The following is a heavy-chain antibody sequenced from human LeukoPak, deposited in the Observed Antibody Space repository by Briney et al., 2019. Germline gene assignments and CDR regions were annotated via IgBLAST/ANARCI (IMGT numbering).Heavy chain of an antibody. CDR3: ARSTALCGGDCYSGIDY. V-gene: IGHV1-2*02. D-gene: IGHD2-21*01. CDR1: GYTFTGYY. CDR2: INPNSGGT. J-gene: IGHJ4*02. Sequence: GASVKVSCKASGYTFTGYYMHWVRQAPGQGLEWMGWINPNSGGTNYAQKFQGRVTMTRDTSISTAYMELSRLRSDDTAVYYCARSTALCGGDCYSGIDYWGQGTLVTVSS.